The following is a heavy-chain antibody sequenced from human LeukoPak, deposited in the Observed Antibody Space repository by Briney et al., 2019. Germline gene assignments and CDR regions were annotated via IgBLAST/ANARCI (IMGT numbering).Heavy chain of an antibody. D-gene: IGHD3-3*01. CDR1: GFTFSSYA. CDR3: AKAGHLEWFFSYYFDS. V-gene: IGHV3-23*01. J-gene: IGHJ4*02. CDR2: VSGSGGST. Sequence: GGSLRLSCAASGFTFSSYAMTWVRQAPGKGLEWVSAVSGSGGSTYYADSVKGRFTISRDNSKNTLYLQMNSLRAEDTAVYYCAKAGHLEWFFSYYFDSWGQGTLVTVSS.